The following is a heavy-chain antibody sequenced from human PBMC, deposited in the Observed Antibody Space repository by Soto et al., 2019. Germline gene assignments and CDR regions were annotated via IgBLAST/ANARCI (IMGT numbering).Heavy chain of an antibody. V-gene: IGHV1-58*01. CDR2: IVVGNGNT. CDR3: AAASSAYYPRIDY. CDR1: GFTFTNSA. D-gene: IGHD3-22*01. J-gene: IGHJ4*02. Sequence: SVTVSCKASGFTFTNSAVQWVRQARGQHLEWIGWIVVGNGNTNYAQKFQERVTITRDMSTSTAYMELNSLRSEDTAVYYCAAASSAYYPRIDYWGQGTLVTVSS.